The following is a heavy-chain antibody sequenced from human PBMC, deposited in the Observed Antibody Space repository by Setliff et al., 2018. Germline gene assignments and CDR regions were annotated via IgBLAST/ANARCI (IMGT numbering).Heavy chain of an antibody. CDR2: IDWDDDK. CDR3: ARAYYDSSGYYPLVY. J-gene: IGHJ4*02. Sequence: TLSLTCTVSGGSISSGGYYWSWIRQPPGKALEWLARIDWDDDKYYSTSLKTRLTISKDTSKNQVVLTMTNMDPVDTATYYCARAYYDSSGYYPLVYWGQGTLVTVSS. D-gene: IGHD3-22*01. CDR1: GGSISSGGYY. V-gene: IGHV2-70*11.